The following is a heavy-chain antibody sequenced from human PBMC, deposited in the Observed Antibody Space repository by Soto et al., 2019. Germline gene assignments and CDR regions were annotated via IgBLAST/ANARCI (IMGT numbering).Heavy chain of an antibody. CDR3: AREAEGSGYCSGGSCYYFDY. CDR2: IYYSGST. Sequence: SETLSLTCTVSGGSISSYYWSWIRQPPGKGLEWIGYIYYSGSTNYNPSLKSRVTISVDTSKNQFSLKLSSVTAADTAVYYCAREAEGSGYCSGGSCYYFDYWGQGTLVTAPQ. V-gene: IGHV4-59*01. CDR1: GGSISSYY. D-gene: IGHD2-15*01. J-gene: IGHJ4*02.